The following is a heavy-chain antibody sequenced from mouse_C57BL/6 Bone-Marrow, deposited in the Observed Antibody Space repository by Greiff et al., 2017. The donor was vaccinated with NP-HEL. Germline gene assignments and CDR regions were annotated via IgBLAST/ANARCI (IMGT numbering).Heavy chain of an antibody. CDR1: GYTFTSYW. D-gene: IGHD1-1*01. CDR3: ARAITGGSSILAY. CDR2: IDPSDSYT. Sequence: QVQLQQSGAELVMPGASVKLSCKASGYTFTSYWMHWVKQRPGQGLEWIGEIDPSDSYTNYNQKFKGKSTLTVDKSSSTAYMQLSSLTSEDSAVYYCARAITGGSSILAYWGQGTLVTVSA. J-gene: IGHJ3*01. V-gene: IGHV1-69*01.